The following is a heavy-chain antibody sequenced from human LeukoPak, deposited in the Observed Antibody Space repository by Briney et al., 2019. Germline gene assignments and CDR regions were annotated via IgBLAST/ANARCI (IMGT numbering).Heavy chain of an antibody. CDR1: GGSFSGYY. D-gene: IGHD1-20*01. CDR3: ARLTGPAEGHPDWFDP. CDR2: INHSGST. Sequence: PSETLSLTCAVYGGSFSGYYWSWIRQPPGKGLEWIGEINHSGSTNYNPSLKSRVTISVDTSKNQFSLKLSSVTAADTAVYYCARLTGPAEGHPDWFDPWGQGTLVTVSS. V-gene: IGHV4-34*01. J-gene: IGHJ5*02.